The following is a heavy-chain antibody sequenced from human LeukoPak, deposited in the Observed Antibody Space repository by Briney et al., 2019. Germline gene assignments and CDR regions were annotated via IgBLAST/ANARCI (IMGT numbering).Heavy chain of an antibody. J-gene: IGHJ3*02. CDR3: ARESLTGDAFDI. D-gene: IGHD3-9*01. CDR2: IIPIFGTA. V-gene: IGHV1-69*13. CDR1: GGTFISYA. Sequence: ASVKVSCKASGGTFISYAISWVRQAPGQGLEWMGGIIPIFGTANYAQKFQGRVTITADESTSTAYMELSSLRSEDTAVYYCARESLTGDAFDIWGQGTMVTVSS.